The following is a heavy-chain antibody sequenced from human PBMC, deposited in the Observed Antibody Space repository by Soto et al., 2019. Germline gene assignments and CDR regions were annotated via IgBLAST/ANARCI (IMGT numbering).Heavy chain of an antibody. CDR1: GGSFSGYY. Sequence: QVQLQQWGAGLLKPSETLSLTCAVYGGSFSGYYWSWIRQPPGKGLEWIGEINHSGSTNYNPSLKSRVTISVDTSKNQFSLKLRSVTAADTAVYYCARVRYSNYYYYMDVWGKGTTVTVSS. CDR3: ARVRYSNYYYYMDV. D-gene: IGHD4-4*01. J-gene: IGHJ6*03. CDR2: INHSGST. V-gene: IGHV4-34*01.